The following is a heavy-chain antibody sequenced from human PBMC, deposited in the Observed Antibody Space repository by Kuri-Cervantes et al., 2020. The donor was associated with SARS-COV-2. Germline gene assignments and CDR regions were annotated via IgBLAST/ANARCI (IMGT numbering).Heavy chain of an antibody. CDR3: VRHTDSNGWYGDSLFDP. D-gene: IGHD6-19*01. CDR1: GGSISSYY. J-gene: IGHJ5*02. Sequence: SETLSLTCTVSGGSISSYYWSWIRQPPGKGLEWIGYIYYSGRTNYNPPLKSRVTISVDTSNNQFSLKLRSMTAAATAVYYCVRHTDSNGWYGDSLFDPWGQGTLVTVSS. CDR2: IYYSGRT. V-gene: IGHV4-59*08.